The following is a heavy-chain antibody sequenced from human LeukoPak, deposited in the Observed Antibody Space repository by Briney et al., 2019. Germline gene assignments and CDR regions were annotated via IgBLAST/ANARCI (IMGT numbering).Heavy chain of an antibody. CDR1: GFTFSSYS. J-gene: IGHJ4*02. CDR3: ARGSKDYYDSSGYNY. D-gene: IGHD3-22*01. V-gene: IGHV3-48*04. Sequence: GGSLRLSCAASGFTFSSYSMNWVRQAPGKGLEWVSYISSSSSTIYYADSVKGRFTISRDNAKNSLYLQMNSLRAEDTAVYYCARGSKDYYDSSGYNYWGQGTLVTVSS. CDR2: ISSSSSTI.